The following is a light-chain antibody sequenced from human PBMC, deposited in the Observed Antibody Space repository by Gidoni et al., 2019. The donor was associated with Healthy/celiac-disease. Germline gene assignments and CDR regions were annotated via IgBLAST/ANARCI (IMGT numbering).Light chain of an antibody. Sequence: HSVMTQPPSASGTPVQRVTISCSGSSSNIGSNTVHWYQQLPGTAPKLLIYSNNQRPSGVPDRFSGSKSGTSASLAISGLLSEDEADYYCSAWDDSLNGLWVFGGGTKLTVL. CDR2: SNN. V-gene: IGLV1-44*01. CDR3: SAWDDSLNGLWV. J-gene: IGLJ3*02. CDR1: SSNIGSNT.